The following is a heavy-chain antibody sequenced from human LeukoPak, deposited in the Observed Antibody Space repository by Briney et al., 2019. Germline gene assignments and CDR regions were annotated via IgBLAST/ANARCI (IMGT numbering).Heavy chain of an antibody. CDR3: AKQLGNVDY. Sequence: PGGSLRLSCAASGFTFSSYAMTWVRQAPGKGLEWVSGISGSGDTTYYADSVKGRFTISRDNSKNTLYLQMNSLRAEDTAVYYCAKQLGNVDYWGQGTLVTVSS. D-gene: IGHD7-27*01. CDR2: ISGSGDTT. J-gene: IGHJ4*02. CDR1: GFTFSSYA. V-gene: IGHV3-23*01.